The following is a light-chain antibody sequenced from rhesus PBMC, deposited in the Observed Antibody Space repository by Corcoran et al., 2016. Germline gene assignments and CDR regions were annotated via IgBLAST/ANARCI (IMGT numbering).Light chain of an antibody. Sequence: PGETATISCRTSQSVSSYLAWYQQKPGQAPRLLIYGASSRATGIPDRFSGSGSGTDFTLTISSLDPEDFAVYYCQETSNLSTFGPGTKLDIK. CDR1: QSVSSY. CDR2: GAS. CDR3: QETSNLST. J-gene: IGKJ3*01. V-gene: IGKV3-31*02.